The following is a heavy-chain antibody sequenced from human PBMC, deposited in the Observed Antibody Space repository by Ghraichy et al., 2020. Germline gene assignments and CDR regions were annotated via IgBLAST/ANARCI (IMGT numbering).Heavy chain of an antibody. J-gene: IGHJ4*02. D-gene: IGHD6-13*01. CDR2: IYYSGST. V-gene: IGHV4-39*01. Sequence: ESLNISCTVSGGSISSSSYYWGWIRQPPGKGLEWIGSIYYSGSTYYNPSLKSRVTISVDTSKNQFSLKLSSVTAADTAVYYCARQGPTPLYSSSWYLDYWGQGTLVTVSS. CDR3: ARQGPTPLYSSSWYLDY. CDR1: GGSISSSSYY.